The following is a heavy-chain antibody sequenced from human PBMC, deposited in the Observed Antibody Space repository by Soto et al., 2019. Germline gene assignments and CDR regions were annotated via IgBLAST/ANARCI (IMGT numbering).Heavy chain of an antibody. CDR3: ARGPYDSSGYYYVVAFDI. J-gene: IGHJ3*02. CDR1: GFTFSIYG. CDR2: IWYDGSNK. Sequence: GGALNLSCAASGFTFSIYGMHWGRHPPGKRLEWVAVIWYDGSNKYYADSVKGRFTISRDNSKNTLYLQMNSLRAEDTAVYYCARGPYDSSGYYYVVAFDIWGQGTMVTVSS. D-gene: IGHD3-22*01. V-gene: IGHV3-33*01.